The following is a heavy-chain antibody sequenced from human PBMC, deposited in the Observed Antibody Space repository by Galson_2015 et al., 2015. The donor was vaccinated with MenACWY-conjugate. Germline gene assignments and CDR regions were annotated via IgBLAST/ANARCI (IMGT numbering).Heavy chain of an antibody. CDR2: ISSSRSYT. CDR3: ARYCSGGSCYFHPSDAFDI. CDR1: GFTFSDYY. Sequence: SLRLSCAASGFTFSDYYMSWIRQAPGKGLGWVSYISSSRSYTNYADSVKGRFTISRDNAKNSLYLQMNSLRAEDTAVYYCARYCSGGSCYFHPSDAFDIWGQGTMVTVSS. D-gene: IGHD2-15*01. V-gene: IGHV3-11*06. J-gene: IGHJ3*02.